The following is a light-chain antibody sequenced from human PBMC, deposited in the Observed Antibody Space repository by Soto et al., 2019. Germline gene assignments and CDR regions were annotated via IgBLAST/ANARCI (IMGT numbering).Light chain of an antibody. CDR1: SSDVGAYNY. CDR2: EVT. J-gene: IGLJ1*01. Sequence: QSALTQPASVSGSPGQSITISCSGTSSDVGAYNYVSWFQQFPGKAPKLIIFEVTNRPSGISDRFSGSRSGNTASLTISGLQSGDEADYYCCSYAGRYTYVFGTGTKLTVL. CDR3: CSYAGRYTYV. V-gene: IGLV2-14*01.